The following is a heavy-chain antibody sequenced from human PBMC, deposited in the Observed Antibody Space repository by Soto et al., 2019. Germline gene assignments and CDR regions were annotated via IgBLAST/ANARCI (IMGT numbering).Heavy chain of an antibody. CDR3: AQDRTEILEISH. V-gene: IGHV3-23*01. CDR1: GFTFINYA. J-gene: IGHJ4*02. Sequence: HPGGSLRLSCAASGFTFINYAMSWVRQAPGKGLEWVSTISGSGGTTYYADSVKGRFTISRDNSKNTLYLQMNTLRAEDTAVYYCAQDRTEILEISHWGQGTLVTVSS. D-gene: IGHD3-3*01. CDR2: ISGSGGTT.